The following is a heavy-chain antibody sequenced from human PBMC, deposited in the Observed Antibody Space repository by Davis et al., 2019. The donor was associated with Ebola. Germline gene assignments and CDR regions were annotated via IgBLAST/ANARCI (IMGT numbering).Heavy chain of an antibody. D-gene: IGHD1-26*01. CDR3: ARSYSGSRIYDY. CDR2: INADGTTT. J-gene: IGHJ4*02. Sequence: GESLKISCAASGFTFSNSWMHWVRQAPGKGLVWVSRINADGTTTTYADSVKGRFTISRDNAKNTLYLQMNSLRAEDTAVYYCARSYSGSRIYDYWGQGTLVTVSS. V-gene: IGHV3-74*01. CDR1: GFTFSNSW.